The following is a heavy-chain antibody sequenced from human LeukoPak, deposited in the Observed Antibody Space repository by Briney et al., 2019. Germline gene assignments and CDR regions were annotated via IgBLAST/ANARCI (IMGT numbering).Heavy chain of an antibody. CDR1: GYGFTSYW. V-gene: IGHV5-51*01. Sequence: GESLKISCKGSGYGFTSYWIGWVRQMPRKGLEWMGIIYPGDSDTRYSPSFQGQVTISADKSINTAYLQWSSLKASDTAMYYCARATPYYYILTGYYPGWFYPRRQATLVTVPS. CDR2: IYPGDSDT. D-gene: IGHD3-9*01. J-gene: IGHJ5*02. CDR3: ARATPYYYILTGYYPGWFYP.